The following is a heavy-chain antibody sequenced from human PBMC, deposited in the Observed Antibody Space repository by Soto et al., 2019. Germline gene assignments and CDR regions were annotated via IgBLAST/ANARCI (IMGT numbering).Heavy chain of an antibody. J-gene: IGHJ4*02. CDR2: IKQDGSAT. CDR3: ARYYDFWSDLPYFAN. CDR1: GFTFSRYW. D-gene: IGHD3-3*01. V-gene: IGHV3-7*01. Sequence: EVQLVESGGGLVQPGGSLRLSCAASGFTFSRYWMSWVRQAPGKGLEWVASIKQDGSATYFVDSVNGRFTISRDNAKNSVYLQMNSLRAEDTAVYYCARYYDFWSDLPYFANWGQRALVTVSS.